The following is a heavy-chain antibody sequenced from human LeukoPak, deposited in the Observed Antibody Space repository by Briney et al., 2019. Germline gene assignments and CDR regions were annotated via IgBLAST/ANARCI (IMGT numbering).Heavy chain of an antibody. CDR1: GFTFSSYG. J-gene: IGHJ3*02. Sequence: GGSLRLSCAASGFTFSSYGMHWVRQAPGKGLEWVAVIWYDGSNKYYADSVKGRFTISRDNSKNTLYLQMNSLRAEDTAVYYCARDRTPDDAFDIWGQGTMVTVSS. CDR3: ARDRTPDDAFDI. CDR2: IWYDGSNK. V-gene: IGHV3-33*01.